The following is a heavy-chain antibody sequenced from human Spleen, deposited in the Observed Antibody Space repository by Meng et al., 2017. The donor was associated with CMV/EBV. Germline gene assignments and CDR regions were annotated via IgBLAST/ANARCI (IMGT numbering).Heavy chain of an antibody. CDR2: IIPMVGVT. CDR3: ARDQYCTRTSCYTNDWYFDL. J-gene: IGHJ2*01. V-gene: IGHV1-69*10. CDR1: G. Sequence: GISWVRQAPGHGPEWMGGIIPMVGVTNYAQKFQGRVKMTADKSTHTVFLELSSLRSEDTAVYYCARDQYCTRTSCYTNDWYFDLWGRGTLVTVSS. D-gene: IGHD2-2*01.